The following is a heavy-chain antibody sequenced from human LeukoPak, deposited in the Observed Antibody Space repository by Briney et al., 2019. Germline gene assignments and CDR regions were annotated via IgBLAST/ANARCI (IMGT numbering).Heavy chain of an antibody. Sequence: ASVKVSCKASGYTFTSYYMHWVRQAPGQGLEWMGIINPSGGSTSYAQKFQGRVTMTRDTSTSTAYMELSSLRSEDTAVYYCAITLRYFDWLLSYIDYWGQGTLVTVSS. V-gene: IGHV1-46*01. CDR3: AITLRYFDWLLSYIDY. CDR2: INPSGGST. J-gene: IGHJ4*02. CDR1: GYTFTSYY. D-gene: IGHD3-9*01.